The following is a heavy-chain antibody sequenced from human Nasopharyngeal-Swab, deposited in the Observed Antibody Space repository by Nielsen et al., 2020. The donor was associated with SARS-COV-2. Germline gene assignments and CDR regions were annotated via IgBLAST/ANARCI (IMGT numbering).Heavy chain of an antibody. V-gene: IGHV3-9*01. CDR1: GFTFDDYA. CDR3: ATIAAAQFNYYGMDV. Sequence: GGSLRLSCAASGFTFDDYAMHWVRQAQGKGLEWVSGISWNSGSIGYADSVKGRFTISRDNAKNSLYLQMNSLRAEDTALYYCATIAAAQFNYYGMDVWGQGTTVTVSS. CDR2: ISWNSGSI. J-gene: IGHJ6*02. D-gene: IGHD6-13*01.